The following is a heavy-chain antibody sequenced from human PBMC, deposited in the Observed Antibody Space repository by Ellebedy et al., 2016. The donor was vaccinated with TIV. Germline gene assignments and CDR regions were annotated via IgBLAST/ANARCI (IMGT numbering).Heavy chain of an antibody. CDR2: INHSGST. CDR1: GGSFDVYY. J-gene: IGHJ6*02. V-gene: IGHV4-34*01. Sequence: SETLSLTCAVYGGSFDVYYWSWIRQPPGKGLEWIGEINHSGSTNYNPSLKSRVTASVDTSKNQFSLKLSSLTAADTAIYYCARIASLSGGMVGPDYGPDVWGQGTTVTVSS. D-gene: IGHD2-15*01. CDR3: ARIASLSGGMVGPDYGPDV.